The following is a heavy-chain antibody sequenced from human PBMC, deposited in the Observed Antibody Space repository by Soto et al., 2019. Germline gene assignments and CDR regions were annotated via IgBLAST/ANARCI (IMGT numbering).Heavy chain of an antibody. Sequence: GGSLRLSCAASGFTFSSYWISWVRQAPGKGLEWVANIKQDGSEKYYVDSVKGRFTISRDNAKNSLYLQMNSLRAEDTAVYYCARHSYAHYYGMDVWGQGTTVTVSS. D-gene: IGHD5-18*01. CDR1: GFTFSSYW. J-gene: IGHJ6*02. CDR3: ARHSYAHYYGMDV. CDR2: IKQDGSEK. V-gene: IGHV3-7*03.